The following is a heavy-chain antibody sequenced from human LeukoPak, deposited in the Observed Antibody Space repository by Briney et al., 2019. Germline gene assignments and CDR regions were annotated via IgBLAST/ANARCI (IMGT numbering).Heavy chain of an antibody. D-gene: IGHD5-12*01. CDR1: GYTFTSYG. Sequence: GASVKVSCKASGYTFTSYGISWVQQAPGQGLEWMGWISAYNGNTNYAQKLQGRVTMTTDTSTSTAYMELRSLRSDDTAVYYCARDGYLGYSGYDSHFDYWGQGTLVTVSS. V-gene: IGHV1-18*01. CDR3: ARDGYLGYSGYDSHFDY. CDR2: ISAYNGNT. J-gene: IGHJ4*02.